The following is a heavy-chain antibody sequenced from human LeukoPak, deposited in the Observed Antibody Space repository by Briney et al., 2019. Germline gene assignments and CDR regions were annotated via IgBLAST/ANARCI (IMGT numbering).Heavy chain of an antibody. V-gene: IGHV4-39*01. D-gene: IGHD3-22*01. CDR2: IYYSGST. J-gene: IGHJ4*02. CDR1: GGSISSSRYS. CDR3: ARLHSSGYYSS. Sequence: SETLSLTCTVSGGSISSSRYSWGWIRQPPGKGLEWIGSIYYSGSTYYNPSLKRRVTISVDTSKNQFSLKLSSVTAADTAVYYCARLHSSGYYSSGGQGTLVTVSS.